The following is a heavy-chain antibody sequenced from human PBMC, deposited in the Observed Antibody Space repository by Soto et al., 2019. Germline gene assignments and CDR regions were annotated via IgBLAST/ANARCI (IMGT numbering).Heavy chain of an antibody. CDR2: IYYSGST. V-gene: IGHV4-31*03. J-gene: IGHJ3*02. D-gene: IGHD3-16*01. CDR1: GGSISSGGYY. CDR3: AREVMRSGAFDI. Sequence: SETLSLTCTVSGGSISSGGYYWSWIRQHPGKGLEWIGYIYYSGSTYYNPSLKSRVTISVDTSKNQFSLKLSSVTAADTAVYYCAREVMRSGAFDIWGQGTMVTVSS.